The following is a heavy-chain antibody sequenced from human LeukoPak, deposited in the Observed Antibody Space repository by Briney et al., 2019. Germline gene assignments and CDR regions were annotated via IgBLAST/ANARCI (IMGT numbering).Heavy chain of an antibody. CDR1: GGTFSSYA. Sequence: GASVKVSCKASGGTFSSYAISWVRQAPGQGLEWMGGIIPIFGTANYAQKFQGRVTITTDESTSTAYVELSSLRSEDTAVYYCARIGQLGQGPYYYYYMDVWGKGTTVTVSS. CDR3: ARIGQLGQGPYYYYYMDV. V-gene: IGHV1-69*05. J-gene: IGHJ6*03. CDR2: IIPIFGTA. D-gene: IGHD5-18*01.